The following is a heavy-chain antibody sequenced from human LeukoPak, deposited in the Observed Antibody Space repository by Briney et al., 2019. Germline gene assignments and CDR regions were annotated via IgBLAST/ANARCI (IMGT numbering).Heavy chain of an antibody. D-gene: IGHD2-2*01. J-gene: IGHJ6*02. V-gene: IGHV1-18*01. CDR3: ARVAIGYCSSTSCHPGGMDV. CDR2: ISAYNGNT. CDR1: GYTFTSYG. Sequence: ASVKVSCTASGYTFTSYGISWVRQAPGQGLEWMGWISAYNGNTNYAQKLQGRVTMTTDTSTSTAYMELRSLRSDDTAVYYCARVAIGYCSSTSCHPGGMDVWGQGATVTVSS.